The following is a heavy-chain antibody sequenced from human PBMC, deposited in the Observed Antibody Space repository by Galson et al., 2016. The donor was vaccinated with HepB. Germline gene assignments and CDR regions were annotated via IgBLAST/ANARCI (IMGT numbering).Heavy chain of an antibody. CDR2: FDVEAGEI. CDR1: GKSLRRFS. V-gene: IGHV1-24*01. D-gene: IGHD3-22*01. Sequence: SAEVSCKVSGKSLRRFSIDWVRQAPGKGHEQTGGFDVEAGEILYAQKIQGRVIMTGVRSTDTAYMELSSLRSEDTAVYYCTTLRSPTGRMYYYDSSGRVSYYFDYWGQGTLVTISS. J-gene: IGHJ4*02. CDR3: TTLRSPTGRMYYYDSSGRVSYYFDY.